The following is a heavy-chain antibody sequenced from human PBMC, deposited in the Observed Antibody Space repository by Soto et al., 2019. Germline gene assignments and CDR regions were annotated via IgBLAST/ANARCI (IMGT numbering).Heavy chain of an antibody. CDR2: ISYDGSNK. V-gene: IGHV3-30-3*01. D-gene: IGHD3-10*01. CDR1: GFTFSSYA. J-gene: IGHJ4*02. CDR3: ARDRILFGSGSTFDY. Sequence: VQLVESGGGVVQPGRSLRLSCAASGFTFSSYAMHWVRQAPGKGLEWVAVISYDGSNKYYADSVKGRFTISRDNSKNTLYLQMNSLRAEDTAVYYCARDRILFGSGSTFDYWGQGTLVTVSS.